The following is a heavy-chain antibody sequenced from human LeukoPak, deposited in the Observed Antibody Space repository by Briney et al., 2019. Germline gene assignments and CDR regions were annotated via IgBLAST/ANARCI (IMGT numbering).Heavy chain of an antibody. V-gene: IGHV1-2*06. CDR3: ARPYDSSGSPAGY. D-gene: IGHD3-22*01. CDR2: INPNSGGT. J-gene: IGHJ4*02. Sequence: ASVKVSCKASGYTFTGYCMHWVRQAPGQGLEWMGRINPNSGGTNYAQKFQGRVTMTRDTSTSTVYMELSSLRSEDTAVYYCARPYDSSGSPAGYWGQGTLVTVSS. CDR1: GYTFTGYC.